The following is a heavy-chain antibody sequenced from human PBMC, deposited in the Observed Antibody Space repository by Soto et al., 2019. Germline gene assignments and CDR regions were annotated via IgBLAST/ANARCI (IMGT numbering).Heavy chain of an antibody. CDR2: IYYMGRT. CDR1: SISTYY. J-gene: IGHJ4*02. Sequence: SETLSLTCTVDSISTYYWNWIRQPPGKGLEWIGYIYYMGRTNSNSSLKSRVTMSIDTSKNQFSLKLSSVTAADTAIYYCARDAVGATHFDYWGQGAPVTVSS. D-gene: IGHD1-26*01. V-gene: IGHV4-59*01. CDR3: ARDAVGATHFDY.